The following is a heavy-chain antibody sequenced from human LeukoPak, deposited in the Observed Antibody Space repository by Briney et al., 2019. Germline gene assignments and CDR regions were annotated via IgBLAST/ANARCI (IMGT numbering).Heavy chain of an antibody. CDR1: GYTFTGYY. CDR2: IHPYSGGT. D-gene: IGHD1-26*01. Sequence: ASVKVSCKASGYTFTGYYMHWVRQAPGQGLEWMGWIHPYSGGTNYAQKFHGRVTMTRDTSISTAYMELSRLRSDDTAVYYCARSQYSGSYSFDYWGQGTLVTVSS. V-gene: IGHV1-2*02. J-gene: IGHJ4*02. CDR3: ARSQYSGSYSFDY.